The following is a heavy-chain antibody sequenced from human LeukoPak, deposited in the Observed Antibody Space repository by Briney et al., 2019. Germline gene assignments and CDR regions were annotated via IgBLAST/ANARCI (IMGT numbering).Heavy chain of an antibody. Sequence: MASETLSLTCTVSGGSISSYYWSWIRQPPGKGLEWIGYIYYSGSTNYNPSLKSRVTISVDTSKNQFSLKLSSVTAADTAVYYCARDNWINCSGGSCQALVWFDPWGQGTLVTVSS. V-gene: IGHV4-59*01. D-gene: IGHD2-15*01. J-gene: IGHJ5*02. CDR2: IYYSGST. CDR1: GGSISSYY. CDR3: ARDNWINCSGGSCQALVWFDP.